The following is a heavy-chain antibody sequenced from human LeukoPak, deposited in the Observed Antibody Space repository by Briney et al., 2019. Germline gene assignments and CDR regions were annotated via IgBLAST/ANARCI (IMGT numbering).Heavy chain of an antibody. J-gene: IGHJ4*02. V-gene: IGHV3-48*01. CDR3: ARGQYYYDSSGYPAACDY. CDR2: ISSSSSTI. Sequence: GGSLRLSCAASGFTFSSYWMSWVRQAPGKGLEWVSYISSSSSTIYYADSVKGRFTISRDNAKNSLYLQMNSLRAEDTAVYYCARGQYYYDSSGYPAACDYWGQGTLVTVSS. CDR1: GFTFSSYW. D-gene: IGHD3-22*01.